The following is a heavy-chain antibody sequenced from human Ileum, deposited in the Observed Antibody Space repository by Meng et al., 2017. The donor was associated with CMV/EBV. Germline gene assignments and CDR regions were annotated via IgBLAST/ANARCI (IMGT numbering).Heavy chain of an antibody. D-gene: IGHD6-19*01. CDR2: ISSSGSI. CDR1: DGSISYYY. Sequence: QVQLQESGPGMVKPSETLSLTCTLTDGSISYYYWGWIRQSADKGLEWIGRISSSGSINYNPSLESRLNLSVDTSKKQLSLKLSSVTAADTAVYYCARAEADTGNFEYWGQGTLVTVSS. V-gene: IGHV4-4*07. J-gene: IGHJ4*02. CDR3: ARAEADTGNFEY.